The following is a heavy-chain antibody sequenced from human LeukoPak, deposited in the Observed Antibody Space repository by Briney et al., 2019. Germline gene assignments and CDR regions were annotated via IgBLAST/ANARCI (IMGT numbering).Heavy chain of an antibody. Sequence: HPGGSLRLSCAVSGFTFSNYYFNWVRQAPGKGLEWVSAISGSGGSTYYADSVKGRFTISRDNSKNTLYLQMNSLRAEDTAVYYCAKEPLGSWSSYDYWGQGTLVTVSS. CDR1: GFTFSNYY. V-gene: IGHV3-23*01. D-gene: IGHD7-27*01. CDR3: AKEPLGSWSSYDY. CDR2: ISGSGGST. J-gene: IGHJ4*02.